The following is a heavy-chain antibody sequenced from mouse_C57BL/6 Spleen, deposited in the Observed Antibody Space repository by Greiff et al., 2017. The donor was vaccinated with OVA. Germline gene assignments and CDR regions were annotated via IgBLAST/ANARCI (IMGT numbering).Heavy chain of an antibody. CDR3: ARSGYGNPSWFAY. V-gene: IGHV1-52*01. J-gene: IGHJ3*01. D-gene: IGHD2-1*01. CDR1: GYTFTSYW. Sequence: QVQLQQPGAELVRPGSSVKLSCKASGYTFTSYWMHWVKQRPIQGLEWIGNIDPSDSETHYNQKFKDKATLTVDKSSSTAYMQLSSLTSEDSAVYYCARSGYGNPSWFAYWGQGTLVTVSA. CDR2: IDPSDSET.